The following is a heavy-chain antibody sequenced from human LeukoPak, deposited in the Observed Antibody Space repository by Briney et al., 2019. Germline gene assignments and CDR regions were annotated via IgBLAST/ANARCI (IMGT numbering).Heavy chain of an antibody. CDR1: GYTFSSNW. V-gene: IGHV5-51*01. D-gene: IGHD4-23*01. CDR3: ARRVTYGMGV. CDR2: IYPGGSDT. J-gene: IGHJ6*02. Sequence: GESLKISCKASGYTFSSNWIGWVRQMPGKGLELMGIIYPGGSDTRYSPSFQGQVTISVDKSISTAYLQWSSLKASDTAMYYCARRVTYGMGVWGQGTTVTVSS.